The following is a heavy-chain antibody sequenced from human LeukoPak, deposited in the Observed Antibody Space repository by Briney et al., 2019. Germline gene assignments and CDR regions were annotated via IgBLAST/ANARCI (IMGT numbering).Heavy chain of an antibody. D-gene: IGHD3-16*01. CDR3: VRTPPNWGADY. V-gene: IGHV1-2*06. Sequence: ASVKVSCKASGYTFTGYYMHWVRQAPGQGLEWMGRINPNSGDTGYAQEFQGRLTMTRDTSISTAYMELSSLRSEDTAVYYCVRTPPNWGADYWGQGTLVTVSS. CDR1: GYTFTGYY. J-gene: IGHJ4*02. CDR2: INPNSGDT.